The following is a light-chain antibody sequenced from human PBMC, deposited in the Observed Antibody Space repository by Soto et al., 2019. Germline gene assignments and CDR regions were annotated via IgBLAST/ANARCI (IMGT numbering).Light chain of an antibody. CDR3: QSQDNRLRV. CDR2: DNN. V-gene: IGLV1-40*01. CDR1: SSNIGAGYD. Sequence: QAVVTQPPSVSGAPGQRVTISCTGSSSNIGAGYDVHWYQQVQGTAPKLIIYDNNNRPSGVPARFSGSKSGTSASLAITGLQAEDEADYYCQSQDNRLRVFGGGTKLTVL. J-gene: IGLJ3*02.